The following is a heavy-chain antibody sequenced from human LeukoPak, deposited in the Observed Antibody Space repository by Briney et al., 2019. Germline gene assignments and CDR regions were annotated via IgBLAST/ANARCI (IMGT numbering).Heavy chain of an antibody. CDR1: GFTFSGSA. CDR3: ASPYRSDGVCYPGY. J-gene: IGHJ4*02. D-gene: IGHD2-8*01. V-gene: IGHV3-73*01. Sequence: GGSLRLSCAASGFTFSGSAMHWVRQASGKGLEWVGRIRGKANGYATAYAASVKGRFTISRDDSKNTAYLQMYSLQTEDTAVYYCASPYRSDGVCYPGYWGQGALVIVSS. CDR2: IRGKANGYAT.